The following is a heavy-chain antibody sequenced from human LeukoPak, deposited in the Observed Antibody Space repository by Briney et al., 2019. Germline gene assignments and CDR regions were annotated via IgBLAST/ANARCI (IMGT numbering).Heavy chain of an antibody. CDR1: GGSISSYY. Sequence: NASETLSLTCTVSGGSISSYYWSWIRQPPGKGLEWIGYIYYSGSTNYNPSLKSRVTISVDTSKNQFSLKLSSVTAADTAVYYCARDLLYCGGDCYPDLWGQGTLVTVSS. D-gene: IGHD2-21*02. J-gene: IGHJ5*02. CDR2: IYYSGST. CDR3: ARDLLYCGGDCYPDL. V-gene: IGHV4-59*01.